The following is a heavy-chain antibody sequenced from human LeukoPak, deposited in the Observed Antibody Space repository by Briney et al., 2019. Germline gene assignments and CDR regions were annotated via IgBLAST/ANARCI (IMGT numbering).Heavy chain of an antibody. V-gene: IGHV1-69*04. CDR3: ARERKTYYYDSSGYPLGFDP. CDR2: IIPILGMA. CDR1: RGTFSSYT. Sequence: GSSVKVSCKASRGTFSSYTTSGVPQAPGQGLEGMGRIIPILGMANHAQKFQGRATITADKSTSTDYMELSRVRSEDTDVYYCARERKTYYYDSSGYPLGFDPWGQGTLVTVSS. J-gene: IGHJ5*02. D-gene: IGHD3-22*01.